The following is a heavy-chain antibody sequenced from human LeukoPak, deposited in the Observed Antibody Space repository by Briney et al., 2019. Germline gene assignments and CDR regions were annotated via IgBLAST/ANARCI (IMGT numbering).Heavy chain of an antibody. CDR2: IWYDGSYK. CDR1: GFTFSTYG. V-gene: IGHV3-33*01. CDR3: ARGKTGTTDY. D-gene: IGHD1-1*01. Sequence: PGRSLRLSCAASGFTFSTYGMHWVRQAPGKGLKWVAVIWYDGSYKYYADSVKGRFTISRDNSKNTLYLEMNSLRTEDTAVYYCARGKTGTTDYWGQGTLVTVSS. J-gene: IGHJ4*02.